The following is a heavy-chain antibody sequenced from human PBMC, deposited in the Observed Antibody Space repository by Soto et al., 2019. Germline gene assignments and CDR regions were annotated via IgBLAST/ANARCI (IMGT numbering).Heavy chain of an antibody. CDR3: AKGVGGIAVAAHFNY. J-gene: IGHJ4*02. CDR2: ISWNSGSI. V-gene: IGHV3-9*01. CDR1: GFTFDDYA. D-gene: IGHD6-13*01. Sequence: SLRLSCGASGFTFDDYAMDWVRQAPGEGLEWVSGISWNSGSIGYADSVKGRFTISRDNAKHSLQLQMNSLRAEDTALYYCAKGVGGIAVAAHFNYWGQATLVTVSS.